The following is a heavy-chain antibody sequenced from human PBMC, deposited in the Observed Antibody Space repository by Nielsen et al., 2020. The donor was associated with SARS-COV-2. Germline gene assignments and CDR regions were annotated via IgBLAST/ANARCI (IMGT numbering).Heavy chain of an antibody. CDR2: ISYDGSHK. Sequence: GGSLRLSCAASGFTFRTFAIHWVRQAPGKGLEWVAVISYDGSHKYYADSVKGRFTISRDNSKNTLYLQMNSLRAEDTAVYYCARTPHYYDSSGFAFDIWGQGTMVTVSS. J-gene: IGHJ3*02. D-gene: IGHD3-22*01. CDR3: ARTPHYYDSSGFAFDI. V-gene: IGHV3-30*04. CDR1: GFTFRTFA.